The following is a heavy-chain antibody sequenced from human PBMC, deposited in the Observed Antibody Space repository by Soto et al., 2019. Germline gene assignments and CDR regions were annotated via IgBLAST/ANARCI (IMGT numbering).Heavy chain of an antibody. Sequence: EVQLVESGGDLVQPGGSLRLSCAASGFIFSDYTMTWVRQAPGRGLEFVSHISSSGDAIFYAESVKGRFTVSRDNAKNSRYLQMNSLRDDDTAVYFCARANGGSTWFVGVYYFFGMDVWGQGTAVTVSS. CDR2: ISSSGDAI. CDR1: GFIFSDYT. V-gene: IGHV3-48*02. D-gene: IGHD6-13*01. J-gene: IGHJ6*02. CDR3: ARANGGSTWFVGVYYFFGMDV.